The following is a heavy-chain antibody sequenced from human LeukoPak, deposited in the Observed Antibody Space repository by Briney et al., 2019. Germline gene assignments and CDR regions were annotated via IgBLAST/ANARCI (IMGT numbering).Heavy chain of an antibody. CDR3: ARGAHVLMVYAPFDY. D-gene: IGHD2-8*01. CDR2: MSTDGSST. CDR1: GFTFSSYA. J-gene: IGHJ4*02. Sequence: GGSLRLSCAASGFTFSSYAMHWVRQAPGKGLVWVSSMSTDGSSTTYAESVRGRFTISRDNAKNTLYLQMNSLRAEDTAVYYCARGAHVLMVYAPFDYWGQGTLVTVSS. V-gene: IGHV3-74*03.